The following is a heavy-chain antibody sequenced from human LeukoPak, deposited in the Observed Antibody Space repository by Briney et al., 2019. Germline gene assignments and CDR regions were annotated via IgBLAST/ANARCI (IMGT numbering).Heavy chain of an antibody. Sequence: GGSLRLSCAASGFTFSSYAMSWVRQAPGKGLEWVSAISGSGGSTYYADSVKGRFTISRDNSKNTLYLQMNSLRAEDTAVYYCAKSRLLRHYYYYYMDVWGKGTTVTVSS. CDR1: GFTFSSYA. V-gene: IGHV3-23*01. CDR2: ISGSGGST. J-gene: IGHJ6*03. CDR3: AKSRLLRHYYYYYMDV. D-gene: IGHD2-21*02.